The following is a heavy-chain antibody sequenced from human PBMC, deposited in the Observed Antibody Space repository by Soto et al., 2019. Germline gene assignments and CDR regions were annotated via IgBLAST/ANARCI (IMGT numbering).Heavy chain of an antibody. CDR1: GFTFSSYA. Sequence: GGSLRLSCAASGFTFSSYAMSWVRQAPGKGLEWVSAISGSGGSTYYADSVKGRFTISRDNSKNTLYLQMNSLRAEDTAVYYCAKDRPPRVAATLRWFDPWGQGTLVTVSS. D-gene: IGHD2-15*01. CDR2: ISGSGGST. J-gene: IGHJ5*02. CDR3: AKDRPPRVAATLRWFDP. V-gene: IGHV3-23*01.